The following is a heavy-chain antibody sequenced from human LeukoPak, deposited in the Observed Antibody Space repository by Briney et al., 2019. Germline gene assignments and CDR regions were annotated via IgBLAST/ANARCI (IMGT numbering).Heavy chain of an antibody. CDR1: GGSVSSGSYY. D-gene: IGHD3-10*01. Sequence: SETLSLTCTVSGGSVSSGSYYGSWIRQPPGKGLEWLGYIYYSGSTNYNPSLKSRVTISVDTSNNQFSLKLSSVTAADTAVYYCAAGGSGSYPYDAFDIWGQGTMVTVSS. CDR2: IYYSGST. J-gene: IGHJ3*02. CDR3: AAGGSGSYPYDAFDI. V-gene: IGHV4-61*01.